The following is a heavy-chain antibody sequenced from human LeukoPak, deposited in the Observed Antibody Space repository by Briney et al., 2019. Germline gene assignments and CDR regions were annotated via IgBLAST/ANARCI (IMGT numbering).Heavy chain of an antibody. V-gene: IGHV1-2*02. CDR1: GYTFTGYY. CDR2: IHPNNGGT. J-gene: IGHJ4*02. Sequence: ASVKVSCKTSGYTFTGYYMHWVRQAPGQGLVWMGWIHPNNGGTIYARSFQGRVTMTSDTSISTAYLELNSLISDDTAMYFCARGTQTIFGVIDCWGQGTLVTVSS. CDR3: ARGTQTIFGVIDC. D-gene: IGHD3-3*01.